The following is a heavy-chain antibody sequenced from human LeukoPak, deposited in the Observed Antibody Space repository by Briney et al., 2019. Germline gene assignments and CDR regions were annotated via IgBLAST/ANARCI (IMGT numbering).Heavy chain of an antibody. V-gene: IGHV1-24*01. CDR1: GYTLTELS. J-gene: IGHJ4*02. CDR3: ATXXXYYDFWSGYYVFDY. D-gene: IGHD3-3*01. Sequence: GASVKVSCKVSGYTLTELSMHWVRQAPGKGLEWMGGFDPEDGETIYAQKFQGRVTMTEDTSTDTAYLELSSLRSEDTAVYYCATXXXYYDFWSGYYVFDYWGRGTLVAVSS. CDR2: FDPEDGET.